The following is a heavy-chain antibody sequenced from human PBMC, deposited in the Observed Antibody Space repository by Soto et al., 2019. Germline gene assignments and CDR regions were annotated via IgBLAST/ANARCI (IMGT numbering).Heavy chain of an antibody. V-gene: IGHV4-39*01. Sequence: PSETLSLTCTVSGGSISSSSYYWRWIRQPPGKGLEWIGSIYYSGSTYYNPSLKSRVTISVDTSKNQFSLKLSSVTAADTAVYYCARHRYGDGGGYGMDVWGQGTTVTVSS. J-gene: IGHJ6*02. D-gene: IGHD4-17*01. CDR2: IYYSGST. CDR1: GGSISSSSYY. CDR3: ARHRYGDGGGYGMDV.